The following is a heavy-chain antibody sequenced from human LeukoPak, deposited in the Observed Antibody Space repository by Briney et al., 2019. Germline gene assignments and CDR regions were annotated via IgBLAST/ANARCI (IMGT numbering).Heavy chain of an antibody. CDR1: GFTFRSYG. CDR2: IRSDGGDK. Sequence: GGSLRLSCAASGFTFRSYGMHWVRQAPGKGLEWVAFIRSDGGDKFYADSVKGRFTMSRDNAKNTLYLQMNSLRAEDTAVYYCARVRWGGLYYFDSWGQGTLVTVSS. D-gene: IGHD3-16*01. V-gene: IGHV3-30*02. CDR3: ARVRWGGLYYFDS. J-gene: IGHJ4*02.